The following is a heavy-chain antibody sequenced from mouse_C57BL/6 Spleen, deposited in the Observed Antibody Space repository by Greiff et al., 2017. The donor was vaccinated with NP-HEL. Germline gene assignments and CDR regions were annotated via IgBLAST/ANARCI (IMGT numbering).Heavy chain of an antibody. D-gene: IGHD2-4*01. J-gene: IGHJ3*01. CDR1: GYTFTDYY. Sequence: EVQLQQSGPVLVKPGASVKMSCKASGYTFTDYYMNWVKQSHGKSLEWIGVINPYNGGTSYNQKFKGKATLTVDKSSSTAYMELNSLTSEDSAVYYCARDDYDVAYGGQGTLVTVSA. V-gene: IGHV1-19*01. CDR3: ARDDYDVAY. CDR2: INPYNGGT.